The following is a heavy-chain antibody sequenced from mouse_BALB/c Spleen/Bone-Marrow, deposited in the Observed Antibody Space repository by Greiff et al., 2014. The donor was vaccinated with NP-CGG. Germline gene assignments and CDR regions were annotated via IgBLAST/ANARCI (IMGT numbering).Heavy chain of an antibody. V-gene: IGHV1-7*01. CDR2: INPTTSYT. CDR1: GYTFTTFW. J-gene: IGHJ3*01. Sequence: QVQLQQSGAELAKPGASVKMSCKASGYTFTTFWMHWVKQRPGQGLEWIGYINPTTSYTEYSQKFKDKATLTADESSSTAYMQLSSLTSEDSAVYYCANGNSFAYWGQGTLVTVSA. CDR3: ANGNSFAY. D-gene: IGHD2-1*01.